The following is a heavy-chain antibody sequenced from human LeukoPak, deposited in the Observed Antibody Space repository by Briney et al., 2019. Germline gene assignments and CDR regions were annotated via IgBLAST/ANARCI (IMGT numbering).Heavy chain of an antibody. CDR2: IYYSGSF. CDR1: GGSISSSGYY. CDR3: ARYVTIFIGGESN. D-gene: IGHD3-9*01. V-gene: IGHV4-39*01. J-gene: IGHJ4*02. Sequence: SETLSLTCTVSGGSISSSGYYWGWIRQSPGKGLEWIGSIYYSGSFYYNPSLKSRVTISVDTSKNQFSLRLSSVTAADTAVYYCARYVTIFIGGESNWGRGTLVTVSS.